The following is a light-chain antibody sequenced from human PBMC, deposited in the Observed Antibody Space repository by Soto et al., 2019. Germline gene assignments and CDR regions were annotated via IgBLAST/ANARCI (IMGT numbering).Light chain of an antibody. CDR2: DAS. CDR3: QQFGSSPPRIT. V-gene: IGKV3-20*01. Sequence: EIVLTQSPGTLSLSPGERATLSCRASQYVSSSSLAWYQQKRGQAPRLLIHDASSRATGIPDRFSGSGSGTDFTLTISRLEPEDFAVYYCQQFGSSPPRITFGQGTRLEIK. CDR1: QYVSSSS. J-gene: IGKJ5*01.